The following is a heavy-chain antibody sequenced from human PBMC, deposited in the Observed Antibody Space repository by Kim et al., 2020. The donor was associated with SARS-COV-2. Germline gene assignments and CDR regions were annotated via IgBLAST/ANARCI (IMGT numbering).Heavy chain of an antibody. D-gene: IGHD1-26*01. CDR2: IYPGDSST. Sequence: GESLKISCKGSGYSLTSYWIGWVRQMPGKGLEWMGIIYPGDSSTTYSPSFQGQVTISVDKSITTAYLQWSSLKASDTAIYYCARLEGGTARFDYWGQGTLVTVSS. CDR3: ARLEGGTARFDY. V-gene: IGHV5-51*01. J-gene: IGHJ4*02. CDR1: GYSLTSYW.